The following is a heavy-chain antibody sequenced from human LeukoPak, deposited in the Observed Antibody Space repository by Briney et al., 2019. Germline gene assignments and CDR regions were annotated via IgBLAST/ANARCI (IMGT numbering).Heavy chain of an antibody. CDR1: GFTFSSYG. J-gene: IGHJ6*02. CDR2: IWYDGSNK. V-gene: IGHV3-33*01. CDR3: ARDLVPHGMDV. Sequence: LPGRSLRLSCAASGFTFSSYGMHWVRQAPGKGLEWVAVIWYDGSNKYYADSVKGRFTISRDNSKNTLYLQMNSLRAEDTAVYYCARDLVPHGMDVWGQGTTVTVSS.